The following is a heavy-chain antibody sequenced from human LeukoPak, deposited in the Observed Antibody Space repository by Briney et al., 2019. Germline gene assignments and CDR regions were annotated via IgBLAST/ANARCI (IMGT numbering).Heavy chain of an antibody. CDR3: TRSAIVGAPGDFDY. Sequence: ASVKVSCKASGYTFTSYYMHWVRQAPGQGLEWMGIINPSGGNPVYAQTFQGRFTMTRGTSTSTVYMELSSLRSEDTAVYFCTRSAIVGAPGDFDYWGQGTLVTVSS. CDR2: INPSGGNP. CDR1: GYTFTSYY. V-gene: IGHV1-46*03. J-gene: IGHJ4*02. D-gene: IGHD1-26*01.